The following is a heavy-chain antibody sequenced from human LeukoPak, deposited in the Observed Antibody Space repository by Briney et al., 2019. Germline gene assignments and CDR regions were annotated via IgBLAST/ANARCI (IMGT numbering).Heavy chain of an antibody. CDR2: INPTGGST. V-gene: IGHV1-46*01. CDR3: ARGMYSWSYIRYEY. Sequence: ASVKVSCKASGYSFPAKYMHWVRQAPGQGLEWMGIINPTGGSTSYAQRFQGRVTMTRDMSTSTVYMELSSLRSEDTAVYYCARGMYSWSYIRYEYWGQGSLVTVSS. CDR1: GYSFPAKY. D-gene: IGHD1-26*01. J-gene: IGHJ4*02.